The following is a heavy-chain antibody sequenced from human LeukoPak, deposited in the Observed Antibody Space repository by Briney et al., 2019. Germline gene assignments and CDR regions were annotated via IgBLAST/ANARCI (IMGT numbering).Heavy chain of an antibody. J-gene: IGHJ4*02. Sequence: PSETLSLTCAVYGRSFSGYYWSWIRQPPGKGLEWIGEINHSGSTHYNPSLKSRVTISVDTSKNQFSLKLSSVTAADTAVYYCATRTYYQSNFDYWGQGTLVTVSS. V-gene: IGHV4-34*01. D-gene: IGHD3-10*01. CDR1: GRSFSGYY. CDR2: INHSGST. CDR3: ATRTYYQSNFDY.